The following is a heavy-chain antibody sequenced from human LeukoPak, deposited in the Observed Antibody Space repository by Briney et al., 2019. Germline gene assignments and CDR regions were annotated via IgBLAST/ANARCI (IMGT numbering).Heavy chain of an antibody. J-gene: IGHJ4*02. CDR2: MSPNSGDT. V-gene: IGHV1-8*01. CDR1: GYTFTSYD. CDR3: GRAPPNWGYDY. Sequence: ASVKVSCKASGYTFTSYDFNWVRQATGQRPEWMGWMSPNSGDTGYAQKFQDRVTMTRNTSISTAYMELSSLRSDDTAVYYCGRAPPNWGYDYWGPGTLVTVSS. D-gene: IGHD7-27*01.